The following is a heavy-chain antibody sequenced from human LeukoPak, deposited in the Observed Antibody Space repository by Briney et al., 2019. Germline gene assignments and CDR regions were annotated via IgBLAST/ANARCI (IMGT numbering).Heavy chain of an antibody. CDR3: ARGRGGSGSYESWFDP. V-gene: IGHV4-34*01. Sequence: SETLSLTCAVYGGSFSGYYWSWIRQPPGKGLEWIGEINHSGSTNYNPSLKSRVTISVDTSKTQFSLKLSSVTAADTAVYYCARGRGGSGSYESWFDPWGQGTLVTVSS. CDR2: INHSGST. J-gene: IGHJ5*02. CDR1: GGSFSGYY. D-gene: IGHD3-10*01.